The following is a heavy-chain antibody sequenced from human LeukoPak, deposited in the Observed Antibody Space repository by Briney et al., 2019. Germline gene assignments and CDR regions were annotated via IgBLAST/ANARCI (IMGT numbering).Heavy chain of an antibody. CDR3: ARGTLIITALIDY. CDR2: IKSDGTIT. CDR1: GFTFSSNW. J-gene: IGHJ4*02. D-gene: IGHD6-6*01. Sequence: GGSLRLSCAASGFTFSSNWMHWVRQAPGKGLVWVSRIKSDGTITSYADSVKGRFTISRDNAKNTLYLQMNSLRAEDTAVYYCARGTLIITALIDYWGQGTLVTVS. V-gene: IGHV3-74*01.